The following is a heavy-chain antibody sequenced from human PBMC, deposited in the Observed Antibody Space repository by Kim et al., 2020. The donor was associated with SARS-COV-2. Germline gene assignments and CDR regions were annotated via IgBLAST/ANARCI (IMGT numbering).Heavy chain of an antibody. V-gene: IGHV4-59*08. D-gene: IGHD3-10*01. CDR1: GGSISSYY. CDR3: ARHDRGFGELFPL. CDR2: IYYSGST. J-gene: IGHJ4*02. Sequence: SETLSLTCTVSGGSISSYYWSWIRQPPGKGLEWIGYIYYSGSTNYNPSLKSRVTISVDTSKNQFSLKLSSVTAADTAVYYCARHDRGFGELFPLWGQGTLVTVSS.